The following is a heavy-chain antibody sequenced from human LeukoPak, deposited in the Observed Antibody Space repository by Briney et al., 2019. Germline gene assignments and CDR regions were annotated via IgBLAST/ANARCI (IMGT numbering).Heavy chain of an antibody. J-gene: IGHJ3*02. V-gene: IGHV3-21*01. Sequence: GGSLRLSCTASGFSFSSDAMNCGRQAPGKGLEWVSGIGTGGTFTYYADSVKGRFTISRDNAKNSLYLQMNSLRAEDTALYYCARDSAGFLYRPDAFDIWGQGTMVTVSS. D-gene: IGHD2-2*02. CDR3: ARDSAGFLYRPDAFDI. CDR2: IGTGGTFT. CDR1: GFSFSSDA.